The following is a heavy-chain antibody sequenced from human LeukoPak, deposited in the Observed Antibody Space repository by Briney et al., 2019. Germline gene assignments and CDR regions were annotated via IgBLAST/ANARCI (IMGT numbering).Heavy chain of an antibody. CDR3: ARRPSPPDAFDI. V-gene: IGHV4-39*01. CDR1: GFTVSSNY. Sequence: PGGSLRLSCAASGFTVSSNYMSWVRQAPGKGLEWIGSIYYSGSTYYKPSLKSRVTISRDTSKNQFSLNLYSVTAADTAVYYCARRPSPPDAFDIWGQGTAVTVSS. J-gene: IGHJ3*02. CDR2: IYYSGST.